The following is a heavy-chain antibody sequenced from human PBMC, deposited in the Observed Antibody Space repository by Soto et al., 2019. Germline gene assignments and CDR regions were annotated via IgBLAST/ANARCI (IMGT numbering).Heavy chain of an antibody. D-gene: IGHD2-2*01. CDR1: GYTFTSYY. Sequence: ASVKVSCKASGYTFTSYYIHWVRQAPGQGLEWMGMINPSGGSTSYAETFQGRVTMTRDTSTTTVYMELSSLRSEDTAVYYRARDCTSTSCYRKDAFDLWGLGTKVTVS. CDR3: ARDCTSTSCYRKDAFDL. CDR2: INPSGGST. J-gene: IGHJ3*01. V-gene: IGHV1-46*03.